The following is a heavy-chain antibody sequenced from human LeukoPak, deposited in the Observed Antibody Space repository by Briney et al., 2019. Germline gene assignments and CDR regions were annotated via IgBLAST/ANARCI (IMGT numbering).Heavy chain of an antibody. CDR2: ISGSGDTT. CDR1: GFTFDNYA. Sequence: GGSLRLSCAASGFTFDNYAMSWVRQAPGKGLEWVSAISGSGDTTSYVDSVKGRFTISRDNSKNTLYLQMNSLRAEDTAVYYCARYLWFGELFPCGMDVWGHGTTVTVSS. J-gene: IGHJ6*02. D-gene: IGHD3-10*01. V-gene: IGHV3-23*01. CDR3: ARYLWFGELFPCGMDV.